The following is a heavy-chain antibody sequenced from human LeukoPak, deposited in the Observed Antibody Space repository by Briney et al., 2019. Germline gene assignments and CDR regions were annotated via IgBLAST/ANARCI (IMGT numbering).Heavy chain of an antibody. Sequence: GGSLRLSCAASGFSFSSHWMTWVRQAPGKGLEWVSAISGSGGSTYYADSVKGRFTISRDNSKNTLYLQMNSLRAEDTAVYYCAKDPAGITMVQGVNYFDYWGQGTLVTVSS. D-gene: IGHD3-10*01. CDR2: ISGSGGST. CDR1: GFSFSSHW. V-gene: IGHV3-23*01. J-gene: IGHJ4*02. CDR3: AKDPAGITMVQGVNYFDY.